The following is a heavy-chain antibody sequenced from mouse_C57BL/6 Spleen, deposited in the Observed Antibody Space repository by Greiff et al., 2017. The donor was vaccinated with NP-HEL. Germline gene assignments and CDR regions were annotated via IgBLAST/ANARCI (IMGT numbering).Heavy chain of an antibody. CDR1: GYTFTDYE. J-gene: IGHJ3*01. CDR3: TRGHGYYGGLAY. D-gene: IGHD2-3*01. CDR2: IDPETGGT. Sequence: VQLQQSGAELVRPGASVTLSCKASGYTFTDYEMHWVKQTPVHGLEWIGAIDPETGGTAYNQKFKGKAILTADKSSSTAYMELRSLTSEDSAVYYCTRGHGYYGGLAYWGQGTLVTVSA. V-gene: IGHV1-15*01.